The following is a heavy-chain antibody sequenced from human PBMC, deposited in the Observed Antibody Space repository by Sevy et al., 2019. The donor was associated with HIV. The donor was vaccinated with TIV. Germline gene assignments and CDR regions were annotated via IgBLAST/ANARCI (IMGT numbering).Heavy chain of an antibody. CDR2: IKGDGSEI. CDR1: GFTFSYYR. D-gene: IGHD2-15*01. CDR3: ARDPGGRDWFDP. J-gene: IGHJ5*02. V-gene: IGHV3-7*03. Sequence: GGSLRLSCAASGFTFSYYRMSWVRQAPGKGLEWVANIKGDGSEIYYVDSVKGRFTISRDNAKNSLFLEMNSLRAEDTVVYYCARDPGGRDWFDPWGQGTLVTVSS.